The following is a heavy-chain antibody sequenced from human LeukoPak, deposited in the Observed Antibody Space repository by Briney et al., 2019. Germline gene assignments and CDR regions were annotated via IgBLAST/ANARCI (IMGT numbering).Heavy chain of an antibody. CDR2: IYYSGST. Sequence: SETLSLTCTVSGGSISSSSYYWGWIRQPPGKGLEWIGSIYYSGSTYYNPSLKSRVTISVDTSKNQFSLKLSSVTAADTAVYYCAREVVPDVIDAFDIWGQGTMVTVSS. CDR1: GGSISSSSYY. V-gene: IGHV4-39*02. CDR3: AREVVPDVIDAFDI. D-gene: IGHD2-2*01. J-gene: IGHJ3*02.